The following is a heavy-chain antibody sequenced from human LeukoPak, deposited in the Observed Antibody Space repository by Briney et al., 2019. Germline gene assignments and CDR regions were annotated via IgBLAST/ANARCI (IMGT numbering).Heavy chain of an antibody. CDR3: ATYQLRHPIDY. CDR2: ISSSGSTI. J-gene: IGHJ4*02. V-gene: IGHV3-11*01. CDR1: GFTFSDYY. D-gene: IGHD2-2*01. Sequence: GGSLRLSCAASGFTFSDYYMSWIRQAPGKGLEWVSYISSSGSTIYYADSVKGRFTISRDNAENSLYLQMNSLRAEDTAVYYCATYQLRHPIDYWGQGTLVTVSS.